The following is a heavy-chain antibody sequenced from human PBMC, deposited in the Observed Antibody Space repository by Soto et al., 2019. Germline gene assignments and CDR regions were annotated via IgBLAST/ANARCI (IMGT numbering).Heavy chain of an antibody. CDR3: ARLDEGEEFDAFDI. V-gene: IGHV4-59*01. CDR2: IYYSGST. J-gene: IGHJ3*02. D-gene: IGHD3-10*01. CDR1: GGSISDYY. Sequence: QVRLQESGPGLVKPSETLSLTCTVSGGSISDYYWNWIRQSPGKGLEWIGYIYYSGSTNYNPSLKSRVTISVDTSKNQFSLKLSSVTAADTAVYYCARLDEGEEFDAFDIWGQGTMVTVSS.